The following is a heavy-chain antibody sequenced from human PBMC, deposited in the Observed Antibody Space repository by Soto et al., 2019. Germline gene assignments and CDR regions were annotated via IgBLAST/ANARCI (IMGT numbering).Heavy chain of an antibody. J-gene: IGHJ6*02. CDR2: ISSSGGST. CDR1: GFTFSNYA. V-gene: IGHV3-64D*06. CDR3: VKRGSGSFYSSTYGMDV. D-gene: IGHD3-10*01. Sequence: PGGSLRLSCSASGFTFSNYAMHWVRQAPGKGLEYVSAISSSGGSTYYADSVKGRFSISRDNSKNTLYLQMSSLRAEDTAVYYCVKRGSGSFYSSTYGMDVWGQGTTVTVSS.